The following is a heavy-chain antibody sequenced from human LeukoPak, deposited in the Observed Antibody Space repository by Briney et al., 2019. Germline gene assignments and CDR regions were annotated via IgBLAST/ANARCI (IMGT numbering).Heavy chain of an antibody. CDR3: TRPGLSDSGKHYVDS. J-gene: IGHJ4*02. CDR1: GFIFHNSY. Sequence: PGGSLRLSCSVSGFIFHNSYMTWVRQAPGKGLEWVADINPDGSAQAYLDSVKGRFTISRDNGKNILFLQMSSLRVDDTAVYYCTRPGLSDSGKHYVDSWGQGILVTVSS. D-gene: IGHD3-10*01. CDR2: INPDGSAQ. V-gene: IGHV3-7*01.